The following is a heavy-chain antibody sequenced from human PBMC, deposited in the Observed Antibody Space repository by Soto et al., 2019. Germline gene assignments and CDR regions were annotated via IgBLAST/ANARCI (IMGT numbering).Heavy chain of an antibody. Sequence: GGSLRLSCAASGFTFSSYAMSWVRQAPGKGLEWVSAISGSGGSTYYADSVKGRFTISRDNSKNTLYLQMNSLRAEDTAVYYCAKSMSGHQGNVLRFLEWSYAFDIWGQGTMVTVSS. CDR2: ISGSGGST. J-gene: IGHJ3*02. CDR3: AKSMSGHQGNVLRFLEWSYAFDI. V-gene: IGHV3-23*01. CDR1: GFTFSSYA. D-gene: IGHD3-3*01.